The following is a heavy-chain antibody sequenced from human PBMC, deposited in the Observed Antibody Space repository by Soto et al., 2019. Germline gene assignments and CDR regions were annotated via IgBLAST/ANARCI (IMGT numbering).Heavy chain of an antibody. CDR1: GFTFSSYG. V-gene: IGHV3-33*01. D-gene: IGHD6-13*01. J-gene: IGHJ6*02. Sequence: PGGSLRLSCAASGFTFSSYGMHWVRQAPGKGLEWVAVIWYDGSNKYYADSVKGRFTISRDNSKNTLYLQMNSLRAEDTAVYYCARVYSSSWYGDYYYGMDVWGQGXTVTVSS. CDR2: IWYDGSNK. CDR3: ARVYSSSWYGDYYYGMDV.